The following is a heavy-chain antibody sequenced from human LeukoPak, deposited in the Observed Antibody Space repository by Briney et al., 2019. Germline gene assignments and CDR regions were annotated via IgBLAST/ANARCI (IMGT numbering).Heavy chain of an antibody. V-gene: IGHV3-21*01. Sequence: GGSLRLSCAASGFTFSSYSMNWVRQAPGKGLEWVSSISSSSSYIYYADSVKGRFTISRDNAKNSLYLQMNSLRAEDTAVYYCTTAYCSSTSCYGVGDYWGQGTLVTVSS. D-gene: IGHD2-2*01. CDR3: TTAYCSSTSCYGVGDY. J-gene: IGHJ4*02. CDR1: GFTFSSYS. CDR2: ISSSSSYI.